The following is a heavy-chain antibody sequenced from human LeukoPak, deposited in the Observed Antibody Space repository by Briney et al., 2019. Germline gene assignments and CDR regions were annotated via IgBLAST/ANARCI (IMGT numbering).Heavy chain of an antibody. CDR3: AREKLGRGYYVDY. V-gene: IGHV4-38-2*02. CDR1: GYSISSGYY. J-gene: IGHJ4*02. Sequence: AETLSLTCTVSGYSISSGYYWGWIRQPPGKGLEWIGSIYHSGSTNYNPSLKSRVTISVDTSKNQFSLKLSSVTAADTAVYYCAREKLGRGYYVDYWGQGTLVTVSS. CDR2: IYHSGST. D-gene: IGHD3-3*01.